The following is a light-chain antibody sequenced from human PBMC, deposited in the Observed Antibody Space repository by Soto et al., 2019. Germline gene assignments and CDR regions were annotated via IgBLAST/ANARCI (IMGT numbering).Light chain of an antibody. CDR1: QDISNY. CDR3: QQYDNLPIT. V-gene: IGKV1-33*01. J-gene: IGKJ5*01. Sequence: DIQMTQSPSSLSASVGDRVTITCQASQDISNYLNWYQQKPGKAPKLLIYDASNLETGVPSRFSGCGSGTAFTFTISSLQPEDIATYYCQQYDNLPITFGQGTRLEIK. CDR2: DAS.